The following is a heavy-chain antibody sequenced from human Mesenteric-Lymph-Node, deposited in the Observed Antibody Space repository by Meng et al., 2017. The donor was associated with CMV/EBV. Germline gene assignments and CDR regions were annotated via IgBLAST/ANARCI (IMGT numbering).Heavy chain of an antibody. D-gene: IGHD6-19*01. CDR1: GGSISDYY. J-gene: IGHJ4*02. CDR3: AREQWLVHYFDY. V-gene: IGHV4-59*01. CDR2: ISDTGST. Sequence: SETLSLTCTVSGGSISDYYWTWIRQPPGKGLEWIGYISDTGSTNYNPSLKSRVTMSLDTSNNQFSLKLNSVTAADTGVYYCAREQWLVHYFDYWGQGTLVTVSS.